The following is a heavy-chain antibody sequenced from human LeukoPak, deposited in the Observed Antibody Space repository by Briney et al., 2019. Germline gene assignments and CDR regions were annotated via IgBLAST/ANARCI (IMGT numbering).Heavy chain of an antibody. J-gene: IGHJ4*02. CDR3: ASNAGGMMSPMIVGGLGY. D-gene: IGHD3-22*01. CDR2: IIPIFGTA. V-gene: IGHV1-69*06. CDR1: GGTFSSYA. Sequence: ASVKVSCKASGGTFSSYAISWVRQAPGQGLEWMGGIIPIFGTANYAQKFQGRVTITADKSTSTAYMELSSLRSEDTAVYYCASNAGGMMSPMIVGGLGYWGQGTLVTVSS.